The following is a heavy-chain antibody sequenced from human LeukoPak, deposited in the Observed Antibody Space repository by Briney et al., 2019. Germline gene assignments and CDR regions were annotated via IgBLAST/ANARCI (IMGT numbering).Heavy chain of an antibody. CDR1: GYPFIDYY. D-gene: IGHD3-22*01. CDR2: INPNSGGT. CDR3: ARDYYDSSGFGAFDI. Sequence: ASVKVSCKASGYPFIDYYLHWVRQAPGQGLEWMGWINPNSGGTNYAQKFQGRVTMTRDTSISTAYMELSRLRSDDTAVYYCARDYYDSSGFGAFDIWGQGTMVTVSS. J-gene: IGHJ3*02. V-gene: IGHV1-2*02.